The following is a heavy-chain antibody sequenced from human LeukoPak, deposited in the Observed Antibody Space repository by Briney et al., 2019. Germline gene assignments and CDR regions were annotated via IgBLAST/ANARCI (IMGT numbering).Heavy chain of an antibody. CDR3: ARGFDWDTTMGY. CDR1: GFTFSSYW. Sequence: GGSLRLSCAASGFTFSSYWMHWVRHAPGKGLVWVSRINGDGSRTIYADSVKGRYTISRDNAKNTLYLQMNSLRAEDTAVYYCARGFDWDTTMGYWGQGTLVTVSS. V-gene: IGHV3-74*01. CDR2: INGDGSRT. D-gene: IGHD3-9*01. J-gene: IGHJ4*02.